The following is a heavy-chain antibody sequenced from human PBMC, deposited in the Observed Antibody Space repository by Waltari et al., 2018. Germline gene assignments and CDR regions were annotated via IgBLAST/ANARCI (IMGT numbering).Heavy chain of an antibody. CDR1: GFTFSSYG. Sequence: QVQLVESGGGVVQPGRSLRLSCAASGFTFSSYGMLWVRQAPGKGLEWVTIILYDGTVQYYADSGRGRFTISRDNSKDTVFLEMDSLRPEDTAVYYCAKADQTARLIDFWGQGTLVIVSS. D-gene: IGHD2-21*02. CDR3: AKADQTARLIDF. V-gene: IGHV3-30*18. J-gene: IGHJ4*02. CDR2: ILYDGTVQ.